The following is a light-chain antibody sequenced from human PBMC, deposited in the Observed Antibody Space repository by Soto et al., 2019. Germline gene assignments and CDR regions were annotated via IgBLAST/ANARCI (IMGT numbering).Light chain of an antibody. CDR3: QQYGNSLT. CDR1: QSVSSSY. CDR2: CAS. J-gene: IGKJ4*01. V-gene: IGKV3-20*01. Sequence: EIVLTQSPGTLSLSPGERATLSCRAGQSVSSSYLAWYQQKPGQAPRLLIYCASARATGIPDRFSGSGSGTDFTLTISRLEPEGFAVYYCQQYGNSLTFGGGTKVKIK.